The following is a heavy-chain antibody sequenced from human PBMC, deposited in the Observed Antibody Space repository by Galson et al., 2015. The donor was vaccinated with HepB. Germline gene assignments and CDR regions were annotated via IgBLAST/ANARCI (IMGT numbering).Heavy chain of an antibody. V-gene: IGHV4-59*01. CDR1: GGSISSYY. J-gene: IGHJ5*02. CDR2: IYYSGST. CDR3: ARGYGVFDP. D-gene: IGHD3-16*01. Sequence: SETLSLTCTVSGGSISSYYWSWIRQPPGKGLEWIGYIYYSGSTNYNPSLKSRVTISVDTSKNQFSLKLSSVTAADTAVYYCARGYGVFDPWGQGTLVTVSS.